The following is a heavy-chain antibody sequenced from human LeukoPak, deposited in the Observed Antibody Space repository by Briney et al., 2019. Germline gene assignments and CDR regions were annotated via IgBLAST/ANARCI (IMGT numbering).Heavy chain of an antibody. CDR1: GFSVSGNY. J-gene: IGHJ4*02. V-gene: IGHV3-66*03. CDR2: IHTSGST. Sequence: GGSLRLSCAASGFSVSGNYMSWVRQAPGKGLEWVSFIHTSGSTFYADSVKGRFTISRDNSKNTLYLQMNSLRAEDTAVYYCAKDKAGLLWFGELFWGQGTLVTVSS. D-gene: IGHD3-10*01. CDR3: AKDKAGLLWFGELF.